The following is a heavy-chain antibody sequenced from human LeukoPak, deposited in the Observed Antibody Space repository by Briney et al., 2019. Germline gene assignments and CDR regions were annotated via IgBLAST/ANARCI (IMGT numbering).Heavy chain of an antibody. CDR1: GGSISSGDYY. J-gene: IGHJ4*02. CDR2: IYYSGST. Sequence: SQTLSLTCTVSGGSISSGDYYWSWIRQPPGKGLEWIGYIYYSGSTYYNPSLKSRVTISVDTSKNQFSLKLSSVTAADTAVYYCAREVAVADPFDYWGQGTLVTVSS. V-gene: IGHV4-30-4*01. D-gene: IGHD6-19*01. CDR3: AREVAVADPFDY.